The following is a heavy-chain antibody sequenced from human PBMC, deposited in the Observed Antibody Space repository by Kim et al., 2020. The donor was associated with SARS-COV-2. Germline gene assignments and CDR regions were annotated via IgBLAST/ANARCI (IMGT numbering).Heavy chain of an antibody. V-gene: IGHV3-7*01. Sequence: GGSLRLSCAASGFTFGNYWMAWVRQTAEKGLEWVANLNYDGDFIYYVDSVRGRFTISRDNAENSLYLQMNSLRVEDTGVYYCARDPANGALDYWGQGTVVTVSA. CDR2: LNYDGDFI. CDR3: ARDPANGALDY. CDR1: GFTFGNYW. J-gene: IGHJ3*01. D-gene: IGHD2-2*01.